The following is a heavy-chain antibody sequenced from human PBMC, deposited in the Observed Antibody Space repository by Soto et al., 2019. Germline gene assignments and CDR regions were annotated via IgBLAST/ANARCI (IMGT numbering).Heavy chain of an antibody. D-gene: IGHD4-17*01. J-gene: IGHJ4*02. V-gene: IGHV4-38-2*01. CDR2: INHSGNT. CDR3: ARSGDDYGSYIDY. Sequence: ASETLSLTCGVSGYSISSGYYCAWVRQPPGKGLEWIGSINHSGNTYYNPSLKSRVTISVDTSKNQVSLKLSSVTAADTAVYYCARSGDDYGSYIDYWGQGTLVTVSS. CDR1: GYSISSGYY.